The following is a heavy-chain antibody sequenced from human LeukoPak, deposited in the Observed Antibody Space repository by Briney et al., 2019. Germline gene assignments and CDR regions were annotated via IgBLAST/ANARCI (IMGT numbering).Heavy chain of an antibody. CDR1: GFIFSSYW. V-gene: IGHV3-74*01. Sequence: PGGSLRLSCAASGFIFSSYWMHWVRQAPGKGLVWVSRIHSDGSGTTYADSVKGRFTISRDNAKNTLYLQMTGLRDEDAAVYYCARGRSSSSWSGYWGQGTLVTVSS. J-gene: IGHJ4*02. CDR2: IHSDGSGT. CDR3: ARGRSSSSWSGY. D-gene: IGHD6-13*01.